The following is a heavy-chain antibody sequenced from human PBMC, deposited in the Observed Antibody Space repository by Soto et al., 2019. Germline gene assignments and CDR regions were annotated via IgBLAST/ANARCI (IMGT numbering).Heavy chain of an antibody. V-gene: IGHV3-23*01. CDR2: ISGGGGST. Sequence: EVQLLESGGGLVQPGGSLRLSCAASGFTVSSYAMTWVRQAPGKGLEWVSGISGGGGSTYYADSVKGRFTISRDNSKNTLFLQMNSLRAEDTAVYYCAKDRATVDFYYGMDVWGQGTTVSVSS. CDR1: GFTVSSYA. CDR3: AKDRATVDFYYGMDV. D-gene: IGHD1-26*01. J-gene: IGHJ6*02.